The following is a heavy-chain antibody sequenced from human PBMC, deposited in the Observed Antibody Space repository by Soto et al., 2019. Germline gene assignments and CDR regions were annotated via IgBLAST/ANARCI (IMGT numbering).Heavy chain of an antibody. CDR3: ARHSSGSYPFYYGMDV. D-gene: IGHD1-26*01. Sequence: PGESLKISCKGSGYTFSNYWISWVRQMSGKGLEWMARIDPSDSYTNYSPSFQGHLTISADKSISTAYLQWSSLKASDTAMYYCARHSSGSYPFYYGMDVWGQGTTVTVSS. V-gene: IGHV5-10-1*01. CDR2: IDPSDSYT. J-gene: IGHJ6*02. CDR1: GYTFSNYW.